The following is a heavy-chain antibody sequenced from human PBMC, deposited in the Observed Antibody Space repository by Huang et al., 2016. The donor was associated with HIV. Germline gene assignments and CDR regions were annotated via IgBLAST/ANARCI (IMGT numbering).Heavy chain of an antibody. CDR2: VSFDGSNK. CDR1: GFYFRNFG. J-gene: IGHJ6*03. Sequence: QVQLVESGGGVVQPGRSLRLSCAASGFYFRNFGMHWVRQAPGKGLEGVAVVSFDGSNKYYADSVKGRVTISRDNFENTLYLYMNSLRAEDTAVYYCAKGYSAVHYYMDVWGKGTTVTVSS. D-gene: IGHD1-1*01. V-gene: IGHV3-30*18. CDR3: AKGYSAVHYYMDV.